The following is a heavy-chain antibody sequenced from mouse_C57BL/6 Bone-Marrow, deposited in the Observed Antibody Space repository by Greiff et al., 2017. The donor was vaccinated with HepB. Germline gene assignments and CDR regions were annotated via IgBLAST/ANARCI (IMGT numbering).Heavy chain of an antibody. J-gene: IGHJ2*01. CDR1: GYTFTDYN. V-gene: IGHV1-22*01. CDR3: TTGSMVDY. D-gene: IGHD1-1*02. Sequence: VQLQQSGPELVKPGASVKMSCKASGYTFTDYNMHWVKQSHGKSLEWIGYINPNNGGTSYNQKFKGKATLTVNKSSSTAYMELSSLTSEDTAFYYCTTGSMVDYWGQGTTLTVSS. CDR2: INPNNGGT.